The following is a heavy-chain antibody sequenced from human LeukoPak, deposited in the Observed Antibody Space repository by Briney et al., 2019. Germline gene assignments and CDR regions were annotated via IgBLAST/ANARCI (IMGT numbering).Heavy chain of an antibody. CDR1: GFTFSSYA. V-gene: IGHV3-23*01. CDR2: ISGSGGST. J-gene: IGHJ4*02. D-gene: IGHD1-1*01. CDR3: TTDLVERSGKHY. Sequence: GGSLRLSCAASGFTFSSYAMSWVRQAPGKGLEWVSAISGSGGSTYYADSVKGRFTISRDNSKNTLYLQMNSLRAEDTAVYYCTTDLVERSGKHYWGQGTLVTVSS.